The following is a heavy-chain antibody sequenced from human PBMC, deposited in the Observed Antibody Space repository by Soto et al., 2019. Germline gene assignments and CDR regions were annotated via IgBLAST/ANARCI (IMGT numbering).Heavy chain of an antibody. CDR2: VFYSGSA. J-gene: IGHJ4*02. CDR1: GASMNNYY. CDR3: ARSGHSFGGVI. D-gene: IGHD3-16*01. Sequence: SETLSLTCTVSGASMNNYYGSWIRQPPGKGLEYIGYVFYSGSADYNPSLGSRVTMSVDTSNNQFSLKLRSVTAADTAVYYCARSGHSFGGVIWGQGILVTVSS. V-gene: IGHV4-59*01.